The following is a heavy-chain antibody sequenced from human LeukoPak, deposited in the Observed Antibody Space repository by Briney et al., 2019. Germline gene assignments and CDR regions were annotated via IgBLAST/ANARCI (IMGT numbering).Heavy chain of an antibody. CDR1: GGSVSSDSYY. CDR3: ATKGPRRGYFDY. CDR2: IYYTGSN. V-gene: IGHV4-61*01. Sequence: SETLSLTCTVSGGSVSSDSYYWSWTRQPPGKGLEWIGYIYYTGSNNYHPSLKSRVTISVDMSKKQFILKLTSVTAADTAVYYCATKGPRRGYFDYWGQGTLVAVSS. J-gene: IGHJ4*02.